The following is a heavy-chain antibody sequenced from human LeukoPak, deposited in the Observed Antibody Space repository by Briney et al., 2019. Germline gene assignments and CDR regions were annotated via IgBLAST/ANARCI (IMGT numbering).Heavy chain of an antibody. CDR3: AKDYEWLRFLDY. CDR1: GFTFSSYG. Sequence: PGGSLRLSCAASGFTFSSYGMHWVRRAPGKGLEWVAVISYDGSNKYYADSVKGRFTISRDNSKNTLYLQMNSLRAEDTAVYYCAKDYEWLRFLDYWGQGTLVTVSS. CDR2: ISYDGSNK. V-gene: IGHV3-30*18. D-gene: IGHD5-12*01. J-gene: IGHJ4*02.